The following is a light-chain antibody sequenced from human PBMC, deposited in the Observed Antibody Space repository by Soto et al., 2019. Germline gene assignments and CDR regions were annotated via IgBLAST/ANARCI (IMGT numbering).Light chain of an antibody. CDR3: SSYTSSSTWV. J-gene: IGLJ3*02. V-gene: IGLV2-14*01. Sequence: QSALTQPASVSGSPGQSITISCTGTSSDVGGYNYVSWYQQHPGKAPKLMIYEVSNRPAGVSNRFSGSKAGNTASLTISGLPAEDEADYYSSSYTSSSTWVFGGGTALAV. CDR1: SSDVGGYNY. CDR2: EVS.